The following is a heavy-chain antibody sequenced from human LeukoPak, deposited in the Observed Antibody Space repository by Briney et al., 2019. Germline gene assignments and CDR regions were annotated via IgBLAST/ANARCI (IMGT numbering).Heavy chain of an antibody. CDR2: MNPNNGNT. Sequence: ASVTVSCTASGYTFTNYEINWVRQAPGQGLEWMGYMNPNNGNTEYPHNFQGRVTITRDTSITTAYLEVSSLRFEDTAVYYCARVSGSGSYENYYYYMDVWGKGTTVIVSS. D-gene: IGHD3-10*01. CDR1: GYTFTNYE. V-gene: IGHV1-8*03. CDR3: ARVSGSGSYENYYYYMDV. J-gene: IGHJ6*03.